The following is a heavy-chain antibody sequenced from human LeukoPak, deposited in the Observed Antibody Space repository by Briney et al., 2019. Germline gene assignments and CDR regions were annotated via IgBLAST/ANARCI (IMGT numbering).Heavy chain of an antibody. V-gene: IGHV4-59*01. Sequence: SETLSLTCTVSGGSISSYYWSWIRQPPGKGLEWIGYIYSSGSTNYNPSLKSRVTISVDTSKNQFSLKLSSVTAADTAVYYCARVRRDYFDYWGQGTLVTVSS. CDR2: IYSSGST. CDR3: ARVRRDYFDY. CDR1: GGSISSYY. D-gene: IGHD3-10*01. J-gene: IGHJ4*02.